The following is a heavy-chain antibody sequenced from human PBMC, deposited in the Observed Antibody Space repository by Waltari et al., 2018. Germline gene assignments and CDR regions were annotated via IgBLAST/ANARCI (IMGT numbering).Heavy chain of an antibody. J-gene: IGHJ3*02. CDR2: IIPIFGTA. CDR1: GGTFSSYA. V-gene: IGHV1-69*01. Sequence: QVQLVQSGAEVKKPGSSVKVSCKASGGTFSSYAISWLRQAPGQGRAWMGGIIPIFGTANYAQKFQGRVTITADESTSTAYMELSSLRSEDTAVYYSCITMVRGDGKYAFDIWGQGTMVTVSS. D-gene: IGHD3-10*01. CDR3: CITMVRGDGKYAFDI.